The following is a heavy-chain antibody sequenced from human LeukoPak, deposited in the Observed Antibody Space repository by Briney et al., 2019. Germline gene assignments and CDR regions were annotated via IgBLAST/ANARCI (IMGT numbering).Heavy chain of an antibody. V-gene: IGHV1-8*01. J-gene: IGHJ6*02. CDR1: GYTFTSYD. D-gene: IGHD3-3*01. Sequence: APVNVSCTASGYTFTSYDINWVRQATGQGLEWMGWMNPNSGNTGYAQKFQGRVTMTRNTSISTAYMELSSLRSEDTAVYYCARSPSYYDFWSGYTRYYYYYYGMDVWGQGTTVTVSS. CDR2: MNPNSGNT. CDR3: ARSPSYYDFWSGYTRYYYYYYGMDV.